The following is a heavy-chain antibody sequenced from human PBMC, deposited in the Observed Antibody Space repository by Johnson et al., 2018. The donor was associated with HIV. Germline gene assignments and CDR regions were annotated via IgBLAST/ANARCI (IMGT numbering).Heavy chain of an antibody. J-gene: IGHJ3*02. Sequence: VQLVESGGGVVQPGRSLRLSCAASGFTVSSHYMNWVRQAPGKGLEWVSIAYSGGSTYYADSVKGRFTISRDNSNNMVYLQMDSLRPEDTAVYYCARATTYYVGSGSPLFAFDIWGQGTMVTVSS. D-gene: IGHD3-10*01. CDR1: GFTVSSHY. CDR3: ARATTYYVGSGSPLFAFDI. CDR2: AYSGGST. V-gene: IGHV3-66*02.